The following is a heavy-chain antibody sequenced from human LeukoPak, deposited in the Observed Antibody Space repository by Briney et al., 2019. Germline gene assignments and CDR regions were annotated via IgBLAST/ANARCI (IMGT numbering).Heavy chain of an antibody. CDR2: IYHSGST. CDR1: GYSISSGYY. J-gene: IGHJ5*02. V-gene: IGHV4-38-2*01. D-gene: IGHD1-26*01. CDR3: ARLVGPGWFDP. Sequence: SETLSLTCAVSGYSISSGYYWGWIRPPPGKGLEWIGRIYHSGSTYYNPSLKSRVTISVDTSKNHFSLKLSSVTAADTAVYYCARLVGPGWFDPWGQGTLVTVSS.